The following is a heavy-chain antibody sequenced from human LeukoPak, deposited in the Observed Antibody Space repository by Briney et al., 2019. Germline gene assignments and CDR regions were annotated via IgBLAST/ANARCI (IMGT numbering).Heavy chain of an antibody. CDR1: GDSISSSNYF. J-gene: IGHJ4*02. D-gene: IGHD1-26*01. V-gene: IGHV4-39*01. CDR2: LSSGGTT. CDR3: VRHVSGTYYRFDY. Sequence: SGTLSLTCTVSGDSISSSNYFWGWIRQPPGKGLDWIVSLSSGGTTYYNGSLKSRVTVSVDTSKSQFSLKLNSVTAADTAVYYCVRHVSGTYYRFDYWGQGTLVTVSS.